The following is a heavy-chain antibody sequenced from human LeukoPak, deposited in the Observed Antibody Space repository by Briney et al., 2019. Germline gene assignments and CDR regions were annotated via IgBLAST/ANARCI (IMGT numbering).Heavy chain of an antibody. CDR3: ATGKVAAPDAFDI. Sequence: SQTLSLTCAVSGGSISSGGYSWSWIRQPPGKGLEWIGYIYHSGSTYYNPSLKSRVTISVDRSKNQFSLKLSSVTAADTAVYYCATGKVAAPDAFDIWGQGTMVTVSS. CDR2: IYHSGST. D-gene: IGHD6-19*01. V-gene: IGHV4-30-2*01. CDR1: GGSISSGGYS. J-gene: IGHJ3*02.